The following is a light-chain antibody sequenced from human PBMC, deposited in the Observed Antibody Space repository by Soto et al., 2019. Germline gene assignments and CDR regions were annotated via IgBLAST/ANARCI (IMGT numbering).Light chain of an antibody. CDR1: SSDVGAYNY. CDR3: SSYTSSSTLV. J-gene: IGLJ1*01. V-gene: IGLV2-14*01. CDR2: EVS. Sequence: QSALTQPASVSGSPGQSITISCTGTSSDVGAYNYVSWYQQHPGKAPKLMIYEVSHRPSGVSNRFSGSKSGNTASLTTSGLQAEDEADYYCSSYTSSSTLVFATGTKVTVL.